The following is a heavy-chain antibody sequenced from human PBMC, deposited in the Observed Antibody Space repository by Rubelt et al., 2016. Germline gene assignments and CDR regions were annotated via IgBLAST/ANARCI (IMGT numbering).Heavy chain of an antibody. Sequence: SYSMDWVRQAPGKGLEWVSYISSSSSTIYYADSVKGRFTISRDNAKNSLYLQMNSLRAEDTAVYYCARDALMVRGVIPLDYWGQGTLVTVSS. V-gene: IGHV3-48*01. CDR3: ARDALMVRGVIPLDY. CDR2: ISSSSSTI. J-gene: IGHJ4*02. D-gene: IGHD3-10*01. CDR1: SYS.